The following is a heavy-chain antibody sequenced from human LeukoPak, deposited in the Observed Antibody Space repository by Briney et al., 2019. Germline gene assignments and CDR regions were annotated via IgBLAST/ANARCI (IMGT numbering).Heavy chain of an antibody. D-gene: IGHD2-15*01. V-gene: IGHV4-59*01. CDR3: ASGHCSGGSCYYYGMDV. CDR2: IYYSGST. J-gene: IGHJ6*02. CDR1: GGSISSYY. Sequence: SETLSLTCTVSGGSISSYYWSWIRQPPGRGLEWIGYIYYSGSTNYNPSLKSRVTISVDTSKNQFSLKLSSVTAADTAVYYCASGHCSGGSCYYYGMDVWGQGTTVTVSS.